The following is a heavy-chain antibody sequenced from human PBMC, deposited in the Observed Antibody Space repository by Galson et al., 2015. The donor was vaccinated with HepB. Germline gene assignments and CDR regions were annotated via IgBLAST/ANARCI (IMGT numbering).Heavy chain of an antibody. J-gene: IGHJ4*02. CDR3: ASRSVAGLFDY. CDR2: IYSGGST. CDR1: GFTVSSNY. D-gene: IGHD6-19*01. V-gene: IGHV3-66*02. Sequence: SLRLSCAASGFTVSSNYMSWVRQAPGKGLEWVSVIYSGGSTYYADSVKGRFTISRDNSKNTLYLQMNSRRAEDTAVYYCASRSVAGLFDYWGQGTLVTVSS.